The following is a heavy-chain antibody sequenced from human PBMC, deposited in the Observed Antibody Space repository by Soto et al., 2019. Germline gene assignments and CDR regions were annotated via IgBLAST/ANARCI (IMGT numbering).Heavy chain of an antibody. D-gene: IGHD3-22*01. CDR2: ISYDGSNK. V-gene: IGHV3-30-3*01. J-gene: IGHJ3*02. CDR3: ARVVVITTSGAFDI. CDR1: GFTFSSYD. Sequence: QVQQVESGGGVVQPGRSLRLSCAASGFTFSSYDMHWVRQAPGKGLEWVAVISYDGSNKYYADSVKGRFTISRDNSKNTLYLQMNSLRAEDTAVYYCARVVVITTSGAFDIWGQGTMVTVSS.